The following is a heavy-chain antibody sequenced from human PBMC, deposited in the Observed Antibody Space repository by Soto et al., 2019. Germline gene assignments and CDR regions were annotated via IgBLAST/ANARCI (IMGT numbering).Heavy chain of an antibody. V-gene: IGHV4-34*01. D-gene: IGHD1-1*01. CDR3: ATEGRHRRANWFDP. Sequence: QVQVQQWGAGLLKPSETLSLICAVYGGSFSGYLSWIRQPPGKGLEWIGEINHSGSPNYNPSLKIRVTISADTSKTQFSLKMRSLTAADTAVYYCATEGRHRRANWFDPWGQGTLVTVSS. CDR2: INHSGSP. J-gene: IGHJ5*02. CDR1: GGSFSGYL.